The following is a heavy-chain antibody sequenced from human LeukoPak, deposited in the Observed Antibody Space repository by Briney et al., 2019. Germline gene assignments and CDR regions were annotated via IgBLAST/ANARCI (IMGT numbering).Heavy chain of an antibody. CDR1: GFTFSSYE. Sequence: PGGSLRLSCAASGFTFSSYEMNWVRQAPGKGLEWVSAISGSGGSTYYADSVKGRFTISRDNSKNTLYLQMNSLRAEDTAVYYCAKVSAAVAGTYGDWGQGTLVTVSS. CDR3: AKVSAAVAGTYGD. V-gene: IGHV3-23*01. D-gene: IGHD6-19*01. J-gene: IGHJ4*02. CDR2: ISGSGGST.